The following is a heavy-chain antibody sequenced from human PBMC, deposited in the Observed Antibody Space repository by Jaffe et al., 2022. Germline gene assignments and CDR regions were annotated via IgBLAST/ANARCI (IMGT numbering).Heavy chain of an antibody. CDR3: ARVSDSSGWPRDPEKEYFQH. CDR2: ISSSGSTI. J-gene: IGHJ1*01. CDR1: GFTFSDYY. D-gene: IGHD6-19*01. V-gene: IGHV3-11*01. Sequence: QVQLVESGGGLVKPGGSLRLSCAASGFTFSDYYMSWIRQAPGKGLEWVSYISSSGSTIYYADSVKGRFTISRDNAKNSLYLQMNSLRAEDTAVYYCARVSDSSGWPRDPEKEYFQHWGQGTLVTVSS.